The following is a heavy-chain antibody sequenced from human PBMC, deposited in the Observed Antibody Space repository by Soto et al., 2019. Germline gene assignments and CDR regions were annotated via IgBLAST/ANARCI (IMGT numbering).Heavy chain of an antibody. CDR3: SRAVVVVITKSYYYYYGMDV. D-gene: IGHD3-22*01. CDR2: IYYSGST. Sequence: PSETLCLTCTVSGGSISSGGYYWSWIRQHPGKGLEWIGYIYYSGSTYYNPSLKSRVTISVDTSKNRFSLKLSSVTAADTAVYYCSRAVVVVITKSYYYYYGMDVWGQGTTVTVSS. J-gene: IGHJ6*02. V-gene: IGHV4-31*03. CDR1: GGSISSGGYY.